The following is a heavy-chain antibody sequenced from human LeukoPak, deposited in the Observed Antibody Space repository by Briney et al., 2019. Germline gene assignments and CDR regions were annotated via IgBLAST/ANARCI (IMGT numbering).Heavy chain of an antibody. J-gene: IGHJ4*02. V-gene: IGHV3-73*01. CDR2: IRSKANSYAT. CDR3: TSRGYYYDSSGYLDY. CDR1: GFTFSGSA. D-gene: IGHD3-22*01. Sequence: PGGSLRLSCAASGFTFSGSAMHWVRQASGKGLEWVGRIRSKANSYATAYAASVKGRFTISRDDSKNTAYLQMNSLKPEDTAVYYCTSRGYYYDSSGYLDYWGQGTLVTVSS.